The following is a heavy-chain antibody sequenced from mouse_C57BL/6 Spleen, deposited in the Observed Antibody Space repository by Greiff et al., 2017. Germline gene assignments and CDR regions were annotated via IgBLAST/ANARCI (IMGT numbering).Heavy chain of an antibody. D-gene: IGHD1-1*01. CDR2: IDPSDSST. Sequence: QVQLQQPGAELVKPGASVNLSGRALGSTFPSSGMRGVNQRPGQGFEWFGEIDPSDSSTNYNQKFKGKATLTVDTSASTAYMQLSSLTSEDSAVYYCARPSYGSSYWFAYWGQGTLVTVSA. V-gene: IGHV1-50*01. J-gene: IGHJ3*01. CDR1: GSTFPSSG. CDR3: ARPSYGSSYWFAY.